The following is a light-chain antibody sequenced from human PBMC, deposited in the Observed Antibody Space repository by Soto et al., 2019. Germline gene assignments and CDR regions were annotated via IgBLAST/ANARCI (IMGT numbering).Light chain of an antibody. J-gene: IGKJ5*01. V-gene: IGKV1-12*01. Sequence: DIQMTQSPSSLSASVGDRVTITCRASQGISSYLAWYQHKPGRAPELLIHAASSLQSGVPSRFSGSGSGTDFTLTINSLQPEDFATYYCQQAYSFPITFGQGTRLEIK. CDR3: QQAYSFPIT. CDR2: AAS. CDR1: QGISSY.